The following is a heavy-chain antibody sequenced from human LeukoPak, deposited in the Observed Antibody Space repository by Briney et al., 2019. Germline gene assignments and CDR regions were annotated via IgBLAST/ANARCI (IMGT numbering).Heavy chain of an antibody. V-gene: IGHV4-59*01. CDR3: ARESSSGFYFHY. D-gene: IGHD6-19*01. CDR1: GGSISSYY. J-gene: IGHJ4*02. CDR2: IYYSGST. Sequence: SSETLSLTCTVSGGSISSYYWSRIRQPPGKGLEWIGYIYYSGSTNYNPSLKSRVTISVDTSKNQFSLKLSSVTAADTAVYYCARESSSGFYFHYWGQGALVTVSS.